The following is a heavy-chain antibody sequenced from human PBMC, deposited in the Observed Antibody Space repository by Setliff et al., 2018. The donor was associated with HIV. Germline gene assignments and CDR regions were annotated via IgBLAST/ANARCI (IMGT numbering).Heavy chain of an antibody. Sequence: ASVKVSCKTFGYRFTDFYVNWVRQAPRQGLEWMGWINPKSGATKNAQKFQGRVTMTRDTSISTVYMELSSLRSDDTALYFCARRAEDLAINPPSFDYYFDYWGQGTPGTAPQ. CDR1: GYRFTDFY. J-gene: IGHJ4*02. CDR2: INPKSGAT. D-gene: IGHD3-9*01. V-gene: IGHV1-2*02. CDR3: ARRAEDLAINPPSFDYYFDY.